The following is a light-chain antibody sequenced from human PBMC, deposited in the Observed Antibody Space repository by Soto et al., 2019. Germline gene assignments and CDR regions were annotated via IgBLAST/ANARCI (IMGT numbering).Light chain of an antibody. J-gene: IGKJ1*01. V-gene: IGKV1-39*01. CDR2: AAS. CDR1: QSISSY. Sequence: DIQMTQSPSSLSASVGDRVAITCRASQSISSYLSWYQHKPGKAPKVSIYAASSLESGVPSRFSGSGSGTSFTLTISSLQPEDFATYYCQQNYRALWTFGQGTKVEIK. CDR3: QQNYRALWT.